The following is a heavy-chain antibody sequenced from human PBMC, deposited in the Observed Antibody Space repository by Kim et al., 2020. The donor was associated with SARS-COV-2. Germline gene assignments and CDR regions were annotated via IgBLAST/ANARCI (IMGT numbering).Heavy chain of an antibody. Sequence: GRFTISRDNAKNSLYLQMNSLRAEDTAVYYCARASGDCHSCGAEYFQHWGQGTLVTVSS. CDR3: ARASGDCHSCGAEYFQH. V-gene: IGHV3-11*05. D-gene: IGHD2-21*02. J-gene: IGHJ1*01.